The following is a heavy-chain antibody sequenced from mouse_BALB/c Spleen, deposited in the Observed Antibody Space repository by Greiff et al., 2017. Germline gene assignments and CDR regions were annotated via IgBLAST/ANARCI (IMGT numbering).Heavy chain of an antibody. CDR1: GFTFSSYA. CDR3: ARGDYGSTPAWFAY. Sequence: EVHLVESGGGLVKPGGSLKLSCAASGFTFSSYAMSWVRQTPEKRLEWVASISSGGSTYYPDSVKGRFTISRDNARNILYLQMSSLRSEDTAMYYCARGDYGSTPAWFAYWGQGTLVTVSA. J-gene: IGHJ3*01. V-gene: IGHV5-6-5*01. CDR2: ISSGGST. D-gene: IGHD1-1*01.